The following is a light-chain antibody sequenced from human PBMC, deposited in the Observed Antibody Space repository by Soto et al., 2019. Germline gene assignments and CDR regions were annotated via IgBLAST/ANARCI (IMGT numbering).Light chain of an antibody. V-gene: IGLV1-40*01. CDR3: QSYDSSLSGPV. Sequence: QSVLTQPPSVSGAPGQRVTISCTGGSSNIGAGYDVHWYQQLPGTAPKLLIYGNSNRPSGVPDRFSGSKSGTSASLAITGLQAEDEADYYCQSYDSSLSGPVFGTGTKVTV. CDR2: GNS. CDR1: SSNIGAGYD. J-gene: IGLJ1*01.